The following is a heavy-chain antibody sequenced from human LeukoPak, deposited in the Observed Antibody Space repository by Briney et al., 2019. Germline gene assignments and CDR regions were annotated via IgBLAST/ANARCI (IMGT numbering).Heavy chain of an antibody. V-gene: IGHV3-23*01. D-gene: IGHD2-15*01. CDR1: GFTFSLYA. CDR3: AKDQRLVAARDKQFDP. J-gene: IGHJ5*02. CDR2: ISSSGGST. Sequence: PGESLRLSCAASGFTFSLYAMSWVRQAPGEGLEWVSSISSSGGSTYYADSVKGRFIISRDNSRNTLYLQMDSLRAEDTALYFCAKDQRLVAARDKQFDPWGQGTLVTVAS.